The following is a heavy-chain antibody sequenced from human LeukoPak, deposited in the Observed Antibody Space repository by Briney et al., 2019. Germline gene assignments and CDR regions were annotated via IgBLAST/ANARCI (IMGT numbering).Heavy chain of an antibody. J-gene: IGHJ3*02. CDR3: ARDPPGQYYYDSSGYYGSAAFDI. CDR1: GYTLSNHA. D-gene: IGHD3-22*01. Sequence: ASVKVSCKGSGYTLSNHAFSWVRQAPGQGLEWMGRFNPNSGGTNYAQKFQGGVTMTRDTSISTAYMELSRLRSDDTAVYYCARDPPGQYYYDSSGYYGSAAFDIWGQGTMVTVSS. V-gene: IGHV1-2*06. CDR2: FNPNSGGT.